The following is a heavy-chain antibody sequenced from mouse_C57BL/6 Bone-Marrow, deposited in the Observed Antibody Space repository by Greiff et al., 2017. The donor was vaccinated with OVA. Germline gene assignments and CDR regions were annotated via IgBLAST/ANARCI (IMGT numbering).Heavy chain of an antibody. CDR1: GYTFTSYW. J-gene: IGHJ4*01. Sequence: QVQLQQPGAELVMPGASVKLSCKASGYTFTSYWMHWVKQRPGQGLEWIGEIDPSDSYTNYNQKFKGKSTLTVDKSSSTAYMQLSSLTSDDSAVYYCARKLRYLYYYAMDYWGQGTSVTVSS. D-gene: IGHD1-1*01. CDR2: IDPSDSYT. V-gene: IGHV1-69*01. CDR3: ARKLRYLYYYAMDY.